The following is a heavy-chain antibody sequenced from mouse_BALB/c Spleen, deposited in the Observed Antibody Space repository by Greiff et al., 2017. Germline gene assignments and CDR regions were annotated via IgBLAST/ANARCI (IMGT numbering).Heavy chain of an antibody. V-gene: IGHV5-4*02. CDR3: AIAYYNGPVYFDD. Sequence: EVKLVESGGGLVKPGGSLKLSCAASGFTFSDYYMYWVRQTPEKRLEWVATISDGGSYTYYPDSVKGRFTISRDNAKNNLFLQMSSLKSEDTTMFYCAIAYYNGPVYFDDWGEGTTLTVSS. CDR1: GFTFSDYY. J-gene: IGHJ2*01. D-gene: IGHD1-1*01. CDR2: ISDGGSYT.